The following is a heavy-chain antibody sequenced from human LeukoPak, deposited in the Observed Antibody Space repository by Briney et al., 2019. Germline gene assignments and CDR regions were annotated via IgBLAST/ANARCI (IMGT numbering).Heavy chain of an antibody. CDR2: ISHSGTT. CDR1: GGSFSDYY. J-gene: IGHJ4*02. Sequence: SETLSLTCAVYGGSFSDYYWTWIRQTPGKGLEWIGQISHSGTTSYNPSLKSRVNMSVDTSKNQFALKLTSVTAADTAVYYCARGCPGYWGQGTLVTVSS. CDR3: ARGCPGY. V-gene: IGHV4-34*01.